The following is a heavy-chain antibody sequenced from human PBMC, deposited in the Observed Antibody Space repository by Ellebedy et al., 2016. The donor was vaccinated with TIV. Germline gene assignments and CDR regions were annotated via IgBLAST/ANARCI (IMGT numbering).Heavy chain of an antibody. J-gene: IGHJ6*02. CDR2: IWYDGSNK. CDR3: ARNDYYASGSFGAGLQYNQYGMDV. D-gene: IGHD3-10*01. CDR1: GFTFSGFG. V-gene: IGHV3-33*01. Sequence: PGGSLRLSCATSGFTFSGFGIYWVRQTPGKGLEWVALIWYDGSNKYYADSVKGRFTISRDKSKNTVYLQMNSLRVEDTAVYYCARNDYYASGSFGAGLQYNQYGMDVWGQGTTVIVSS.